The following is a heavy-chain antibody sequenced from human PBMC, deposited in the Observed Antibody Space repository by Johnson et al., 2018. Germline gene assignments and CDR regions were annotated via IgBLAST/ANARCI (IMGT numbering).Heavy chain of an antibody. D-gene: IGHD6-13*01. V-gene: IGHV4-59*01. J-gene: IGHJ6*03. CDR2: MFYTGTT. CDR1: GASISSYY. CDR3: ASYSSSRADYYYYDRDG. Sequence: QVQLQESGPGLVKPSETLSLTCTVSGASISSYYWSWIRQPPGKGLEWIGSMFYTGTTHYNPSLKSRITMSVDTSKNQFSRMLSSVTAADTAVYYCASYSSSRADYYYYDRDGWGEGTTVTVSS.